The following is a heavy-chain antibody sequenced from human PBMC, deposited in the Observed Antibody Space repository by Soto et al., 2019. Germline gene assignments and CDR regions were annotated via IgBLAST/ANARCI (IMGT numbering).Heavy chain of an antibody. V-gene: IGHV1-8*01. CDR3: VPTRIAAAGTVFDP. D-gene: IGHD6-13*01. Sequence: GASVKVSCKASGYTFTSYDINWVRQATGQGLEWMGWMNPNSGNTGYAQKFQGRVTMTRNTSISTAYMELSSLRSEDTAVYYCVPTRIAAAGTVFDPWGQGTLVTVSS. J-gene: IGHJ5*02. CDR2: MNPNSGNT. CDR1: GYTFTSYD.